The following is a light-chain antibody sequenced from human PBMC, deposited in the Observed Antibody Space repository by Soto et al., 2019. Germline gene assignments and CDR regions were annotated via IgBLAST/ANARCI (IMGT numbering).Light chain of an antibody. Sequence: EIVMTQSPATLSVSPGERVTFSCRASQSVGRNLAWNQQQPGQAPRLLIYGASTRAKGIPARFSGSRSGAEFTLTINSLQSEDFAVYYCQPYNNWPLTFGGGTKVDIK. CDR1: QSVGRN. J-gene: IGKJ4*01. CDR2: GAS. V-gene: IGKV3-15*01. CDR3: QPYNNWPLT.